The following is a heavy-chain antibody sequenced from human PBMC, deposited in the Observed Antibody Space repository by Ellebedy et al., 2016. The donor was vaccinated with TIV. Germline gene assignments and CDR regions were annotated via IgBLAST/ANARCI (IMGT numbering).Heavy chain of an antibody. D-gene: IGHD3-3*01. CDR1: GFTISTYW. Sequence: PGGSLRLSCAASGFTISTYWMHWVRQAPGKGLVWVSETSGDGSSTIYADSVKGRFTISRDNAKNTLYLQMHSLRAEDTAVYYCVWSGYYHSLDYWGQGTLVTVSS. J-gene: IGHJ4*02. V-gene: IGHV3-74*01. CDR2: TSGDGSST. CDR3: VWSGYYHSLDY.